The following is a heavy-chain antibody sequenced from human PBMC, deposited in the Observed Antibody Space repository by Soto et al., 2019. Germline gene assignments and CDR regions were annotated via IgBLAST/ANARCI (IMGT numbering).Heavy chain of an antibody. CDR3: TLRQDTSRGPIY. D-gene: IGHD6-13*01. CDR2: ST. J-gene: IGHJ4*02. V-gene: IGHV2-5*01. Sequence: SGPTLVNPTQTLTLTCTVSGFSLTTRGMTLGWIRQPPGKAPEWLALSTQYSPSLQSRLTFTEDTSKNQVVLTMTNMDPVDTATYYCTLRQDTSRGPIYWGQGIMVTVYS. CDR1: GFSLTTRGMT.